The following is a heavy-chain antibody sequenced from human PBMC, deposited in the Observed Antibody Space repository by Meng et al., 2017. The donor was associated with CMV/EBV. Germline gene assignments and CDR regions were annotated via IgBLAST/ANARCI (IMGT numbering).Heavy chain of an antibody. Sequence: GESLKISCAASGFTFSSYAMSWVRQAPGKGLEWVSAISGSGGSTYYADPVKGRFTISRDNSKNTLYLQMNSLRAEDTAVYYCAKGFRAYSSSWYDVSDYWGQGTLVTVSS. CDR3: AKGFRAYSSSWYDVSDY. J-gene: IGHJ4*02. CDR1: GFTFSSYA. D-gene: IGHD6-13*01. V-gene: IGHV3-23*01. CDR2: ISGSGGST.